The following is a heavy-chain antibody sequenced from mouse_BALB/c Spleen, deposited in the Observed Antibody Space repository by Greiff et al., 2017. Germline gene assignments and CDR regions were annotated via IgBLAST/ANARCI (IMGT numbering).Heavy chain of an antibody. J-gene: IGHJ3*01. CDR2: ISDGGSYT. CDR3: AREGGDGAY. CDR1: GFTFSDYY. V-gene: IGHV5-4*02. Sequence: EVQLVESGGGLVKPGGSLKLSCAASGFTFSDYYMYWVRQTPEKRLEWVATISDGGSYTYYPDSVEGRFTISRDNAKNNLYLQMSSLKSEDTAVYYCAREGGDGAYWGQGTLVTVSA.